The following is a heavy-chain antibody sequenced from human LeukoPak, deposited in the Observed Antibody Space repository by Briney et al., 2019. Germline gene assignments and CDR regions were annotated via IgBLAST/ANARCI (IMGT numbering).Heavy chain of an antibody. CDR1: GFTFSTYA. J-gene: IGHJ4*02. V-gene: IGHV3-23*01. CDR2: ISNSGGST. CDR3: ARVGEYSSPGAGRD. D-gene: IGHD6-6*01. Sequence: GGSLRLSCAASGFTFSTYAMSWVRQAPGKGLEWVSGISNSGGSTYYADSVKGRFTISRDNSKNTLYLQMNSLRAEDTAVYYCARVGEYSSPGAGRDWGQGTLVTVSS.